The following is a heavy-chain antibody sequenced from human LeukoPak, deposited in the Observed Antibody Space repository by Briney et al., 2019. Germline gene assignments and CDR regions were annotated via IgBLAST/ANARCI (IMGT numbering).Heavy chain of an antibody. CDR2: INHSGST. V-gene: IGHV4-34*01. J-gene: IGHJ4*02. CDR3: ARPRVDYYGSGSYFDY. Sequence: SETLSLTCAVYGGSFSGYYWSWIRQPPGKGLEWIGEINHSGSTNYNPSLKSRVTISVDTSKNQFSLKLSSVTAADTAVYYCARPRVDYYGSGSYFDYWGQGTLVTVSS. CDR1: GGSFSGYY. D-gene: IGHD3-10*01.